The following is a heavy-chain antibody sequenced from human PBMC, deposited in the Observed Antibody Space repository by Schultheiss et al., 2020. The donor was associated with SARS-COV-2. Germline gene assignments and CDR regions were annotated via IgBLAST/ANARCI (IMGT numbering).Heavy chain of an antibody. CDR1: GGSISSHY. CDR2: INHSGST. J-gene: IGHJ4*02. Sequence: SETLSLTCTVSGGSISSHYWSWIRQPPGKGLEWIGEINHSGSTNYNPSLKSRVTISVDTSKNQFSLKLSSVTAADTAVYYCARGPLSDCSGGSCYSWVWDYWGQGTLVTVSS. D-gene: IGHD2-15*01. CDR3: ARGPLSDCSGGSCYSWVWDY. V-gene: IGHV4-34*01.